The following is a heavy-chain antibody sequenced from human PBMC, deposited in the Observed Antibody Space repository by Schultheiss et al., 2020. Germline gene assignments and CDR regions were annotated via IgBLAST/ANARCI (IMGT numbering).Heavy chain of an antibody. J-gene: IGHJ5*02. Sequence: GGSLRLSCAASGFTFSSYSMNWVRQAPGKGLEWVSYISSSGSTIYYADSVKGRFTISRDNAKNSLYLQMNSLRAEDTAVYYCARDPGTTGRDWFDPWGQGTLVTVSS. D-gene: IGHD1-7*01. CDR3: ARDPGTTGRDWFDP. V-gene: IGHV3-48*04. CDR1: GFTFSSYS. CDR2: ISSSGSTI.